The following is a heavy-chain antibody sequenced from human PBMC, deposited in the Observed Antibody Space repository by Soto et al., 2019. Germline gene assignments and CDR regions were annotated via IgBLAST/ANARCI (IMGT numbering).Heavy chain of an antibody. CDR2: IYYNGAT. V-gene: IGHV4-61*01. D-gene: IGHD3-9*01. J-gene: IGHJ3*01. CDR3: ASMNILAGHAFDF. CDR1: GDSVRNTNYY. Sequence: SETLSLTCTVSGDSVRNTNYYWSWIRQPPGKGLEWIGYIYYNGATNYNPSLNSRVTISLDTSKNQFSLQLNSVTTADTAVYSRASMNILAGHAFDFWGQGIMVTVSS.